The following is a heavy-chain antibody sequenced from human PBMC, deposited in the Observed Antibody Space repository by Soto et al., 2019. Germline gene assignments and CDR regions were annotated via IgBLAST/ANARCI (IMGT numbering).Heavy chain of an antibody. D-gene: IGHD3-22*01. J-gene: IGHJ4*02. CDR2: ISAYNGNT. CDR3: ARAAYYYDSSGYLLEPYYFDN. CDR1: GYTFTSYG. V-gene: IGHV1-18*01. Sequence: ASVKVSCKASGYTFTSYGISWVRQAPGQGLEWMGWISAYNGNTNYAQKLQGRVTMTTDTSTSTAYMELRSLRSDDTAVYYCARAAYYYDSSGYLLEPYYFDNWGQGTMVTVAS.